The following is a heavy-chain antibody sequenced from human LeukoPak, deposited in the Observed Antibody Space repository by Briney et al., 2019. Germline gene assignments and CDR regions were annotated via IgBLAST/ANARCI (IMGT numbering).Heavy chain of an antibody. J-gene: IGHJ4*02. CDR2: IRTKPNSYTT. CDR3: AKGSAFYCDKNAYLVF. CDR1: GFDFSDFY. Sequence: GGSLKLSCAASGFDFSDFYMHWVRQASGRGLEWVGLIRTKPNSYTTVYAASVKGRFTISRDDSKNTAYLQMNSLKAEDTAVYYCAKGSAFYCDKNAYLVFWGQGTLVAVSS. V-gene: IGHV3-73*01. D-gene: IGHD2/OR15-2a*01.